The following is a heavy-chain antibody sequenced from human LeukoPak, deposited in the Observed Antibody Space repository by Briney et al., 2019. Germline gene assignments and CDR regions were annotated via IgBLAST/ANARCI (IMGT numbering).Heavy chain of an antibody. CDR3: ASYCSSTSCY. CDR2: INSDGSST. V-gene: IGHV3-74*01. Sequence: PGGSLRLSCAASGFTFSSYWMHWVRQAPGKGLVWVSRINSDGSSTSYADSVKGRFTISRDNAKDTLYLHMNSLRAEDTAVYFRASYCSSTSCYWGQGTPVTVSS. J-gene: IGHJ4*02. CDR1: GFTFSSYW. D-gene: IGHD2-2*01.